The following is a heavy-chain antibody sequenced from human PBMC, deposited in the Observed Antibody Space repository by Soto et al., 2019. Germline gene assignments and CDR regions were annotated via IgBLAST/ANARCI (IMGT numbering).Heavy chain of an antibody. CDR1: GFTFSSYA. CDR2: ITDSGANT. Sequence: GGSLRLSCAASGFTFSSYAMNWVRQAPGRGLEWVSTITDSGANTYYADSVKGRFTVSRDNSKNTLYLQMNSLRAEDTAVYYCAKTFYYGSGTQIVFDNWGHGTLVTVSS. D-gene: IGHD3-10*01. J-gene: IGHJ4*01. V-gene: IGHV3-23*01. CDR3: AKTFYYGSGTQIVFDN.